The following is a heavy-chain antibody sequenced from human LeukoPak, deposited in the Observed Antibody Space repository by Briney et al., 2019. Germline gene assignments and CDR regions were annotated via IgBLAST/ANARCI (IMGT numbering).Heavy chain of an antibody. CDR2: ISYDGSNK. J-gene: IGHJ6*02. V-gene: IGHV3-30*03. CDR1: GFTFSSYG. D-gene: IGHD3-22*01. CDR3: ARDRVDSSGWAYYYYGMDV. Sequence: GRSLRLSCAASGFTFSSYGMYWVRQAPGKGLEWVAVISYDGSNKYYADSVKGRFTISRDNSKNTLYLQMNSLRAEDTAVYYCARDRVDSSGWAYYYYGMDVWGQGTTVPVSS.